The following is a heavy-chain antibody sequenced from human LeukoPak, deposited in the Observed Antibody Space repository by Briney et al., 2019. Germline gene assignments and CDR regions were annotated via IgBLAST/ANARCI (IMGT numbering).Heavy chain of an antibody. Sequence: AGGSPRLSCAASGFTFSSYSMNWVRQAPGKGLEWVSSISSSSSYIYYADSVKGRFTISRDNAKNSLYLQMNSLRAEDTAVYYCAREGIAAAEDYWGQGTLVTVSS. J-gene: IGHJ4*02. V-gene: IGHV3-21*01. CDR3: AREGIAAAEDY. D-gene: IGHD6-13*01. CDR2: ISSSSSYI. CDR1: GFTFSSYS.